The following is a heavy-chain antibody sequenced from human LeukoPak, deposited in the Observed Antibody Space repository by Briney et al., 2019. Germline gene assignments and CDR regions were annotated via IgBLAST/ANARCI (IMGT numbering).Heavy chain of an antibody. V-gene: IGHV4-59*01. CDR2: IYYSGST. J-gene: IGHJ4*02. CDR3: ARDLDGYNDY. CDR1: GGSISSYY. Sequence: SETLSLTCTVSGGSISSYYWSWIRQPPGKGPEWIGYIYYSGSTNYNPSLKSRVTISVDTSKNQFSLKLSSVTAADTAVYYCARDLDGYNDYWGQGALVTVSS. D-gene: IGHD5-24*01.